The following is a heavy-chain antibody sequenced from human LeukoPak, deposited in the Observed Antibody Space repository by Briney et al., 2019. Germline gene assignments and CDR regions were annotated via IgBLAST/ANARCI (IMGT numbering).Heavy chain of an antibody. CDR1: GFTFSSYS. J-gene: IGHJ4*02. CDR3: ARDPHPTYYYESSGPSVGDY. CDR2: ISSSSSYI. D-gene: IGHD3-22*01. V-gene: IGHV3-21*01. Sequence: GGSLRLSCAASGFTFSSYSMNWVRQAPGKGLEWVSSISSSSSYIYYADSVKGRFTISRDNAKNSLYLQMNSLRAEDTAVYYCARDPHPTYYYESSGPSVGDYWGQGTLVTVSS.